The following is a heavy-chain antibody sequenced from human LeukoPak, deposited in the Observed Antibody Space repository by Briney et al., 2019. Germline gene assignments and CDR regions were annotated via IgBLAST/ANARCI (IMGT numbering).Heavy chain of an antibody. V-gene: IGHV3-74*01. CDR1: GFTFSSHW. D-gene: IGHD5-24*01. CDR3: TTEQKWLQLALGY. Sequence: GGSLRLSCAASGFTFSSHWLHWVRQTPGKGLVWVSRISSDASTTNYADSVKGRFTISRDNAKNTLYLQMISLRVEDTAVYYCTTEQKWLQLALGYWGQGTLVTVSS. CDR2: ISSDASTT. J-gene: IGHJ4*02.